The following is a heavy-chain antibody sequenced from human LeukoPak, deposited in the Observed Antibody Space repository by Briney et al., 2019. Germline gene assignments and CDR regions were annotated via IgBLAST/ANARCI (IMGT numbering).Heavy chain of an antibody. J-gene: IGHJ2*01. CDR3: AKDRTVGASYWYFDL. CDR1: GFTFSSYA. D-gene: IGHD1-26*01. CDR2: ISYDGSKK. Sequence: PGRSLRLSCAASGFTFSSYAMHWVRQAPGKGLEWVAVISYDGSKKYYADSVKGRFTISRDNSKNTLFLHMNTLRAEDTAIYYCAKDRTVGASYWYFDLWGRGTLVTASS. V-gene: IGHV3-30-3*01.